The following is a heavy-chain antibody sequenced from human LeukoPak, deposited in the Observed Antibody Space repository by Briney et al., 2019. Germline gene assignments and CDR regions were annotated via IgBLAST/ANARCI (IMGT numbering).Heavy chain of an antibody. CDR1: GGSISSSSYY. CDR2: IYYRGNT. Sequence: PSQTLSLTCTVSGGSISSSSYYWGWIPQPPGKGLQGFVRIYYRGNTYYTLSLQSRVTISVDTSKTQLSLKLSSVTAADTAVYYCASPPLDSGDYSIDYWGHGTLVTVSS. CDR3: ASPPLDSGDYSIDY. V-gene: IGHV4-39*01. J-gene: IGHJ4*01. D-gene: IGHD4-17*01.